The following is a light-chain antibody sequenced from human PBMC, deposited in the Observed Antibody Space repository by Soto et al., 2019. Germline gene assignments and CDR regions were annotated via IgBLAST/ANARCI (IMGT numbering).Light chain of an antibody. CDR2: AAF. Sequence: SEAINSRLAWYQQKPGNAPKLLIYAAFILQSGVPSRFSCYGSGTDFTLSISSLHPEDCATCYCQQADSIPITVGKGTRLEIK. J-gene: IGKJ5*01. V-gene: IGKV1-12*01. CDR3: QQADSIPIT. CDR1: EAINSR.